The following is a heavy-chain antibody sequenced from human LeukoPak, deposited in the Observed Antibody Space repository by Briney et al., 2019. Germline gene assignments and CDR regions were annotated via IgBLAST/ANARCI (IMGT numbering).Heavy chain of an antibody. CDR3: GRAWEPLRPLDY. V-gene: IGHV3-30-3*01. Sequence: GGSLRLSCAASGFTFSSYAMHWVRQAPGKGLEGVAVISYAGSNKYYADSVKGRFTISRDNSKNTLHPQRNSLRAEETAVYYLGRAWEPLRPLDYWGQETRVTVSS. CDR2: ISYAGSNK. J-gene: IGHJ4*02. D-gene: IGHD1-26*01. CDR1: GFTFSSYA.